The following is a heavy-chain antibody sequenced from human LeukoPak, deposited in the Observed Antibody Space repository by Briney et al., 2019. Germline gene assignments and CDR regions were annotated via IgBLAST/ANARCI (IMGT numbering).Heavy chain of an antibody. J-gene: IGHJ4*02. V-gene: IGHV3-7*01. CDR2: IKQDGSQQ. Sequence: TGGSLRLSCATSGFTFTRYWMAWVRQAPGKGLEWVANIKQDGSQQYYLDSVEGRFTISRDNAKNSLYLQMNNLRADDTAVYYCAVGWSGAHWGQGTLVTVSS. CDR1: GFTFTRYW. CDR3: AVGWSGAH. D-gene: IGHD6-19*01.